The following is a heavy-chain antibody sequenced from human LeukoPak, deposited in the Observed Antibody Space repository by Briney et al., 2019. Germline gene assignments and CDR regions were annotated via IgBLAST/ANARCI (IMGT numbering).Heavy chain of an antibody. CDR3: ARDLRVGYDSSDGFDY. D-gene: IGHD3-22*01. Sequence: SQTLSLTCAISGDSVSSNSAAWNWIRQSPSRGLEWLGRTYYRSKWYNDYAVSVKSRITINPDTSKNQFSLQLNSVTPEDTAVYYCARDLRVGYDSSDGFDYWGQGTLVTVSS. J-gene: IGHJ4*02. CDR2: TYYRSKWYN. V-gene: IGHV6-1*01. CDR1: GDSVSSNSAA.